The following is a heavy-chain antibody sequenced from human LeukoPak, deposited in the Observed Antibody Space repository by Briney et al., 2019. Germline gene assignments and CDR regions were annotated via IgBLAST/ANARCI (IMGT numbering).Heavy chain of an antibody. Sequence: GESLKISCKGSGYSFTSYWIGWVRQMPGKGLEWMGIIYPGDSDTRYSPSFQGQVTISADKSISTAYLQWSSLKASDTAMYYCARLSPFPRNPSIAVAGTNDAFDIWGQGTMVTVSS. J-gene: IGHJ3*02. V-gene: IGHV5-51*01. CDR1: GYSFTSYW. CDR2: IYPGDSDT. D-gene: IGHD6-19*01. CDR3: ARLSPFPRNPSIAVAGTNDAFDI.